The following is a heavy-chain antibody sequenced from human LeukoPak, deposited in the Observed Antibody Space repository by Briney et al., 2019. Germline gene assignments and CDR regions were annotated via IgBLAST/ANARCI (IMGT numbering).Heavy chain of an antibody. CDR3: ARDNSVEDTAWWFDP. J-gene: IGHJ5*02. CDR1: GYTFTGYY. D-gene: IGHD4-23*01. CDR2: INPSGGST. Sequence: ASVNVSCQASGYTFTGYYMHWVRQAPGQGLEWMGIINPSGGSTSYAQKFQGRVTMARDMSTSTDYMELSSLRSEDTAVYYCARDNSVEDTAWWFDPWGQGTLVTVSS. V-gene: IGHV1-46*01.